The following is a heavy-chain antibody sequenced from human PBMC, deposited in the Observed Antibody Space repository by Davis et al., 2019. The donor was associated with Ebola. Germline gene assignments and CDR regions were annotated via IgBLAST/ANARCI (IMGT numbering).Heavy chain of an antibody. V-gene: IGHV3-30*03. J-gene: IGHJ4*02. CDR1: GFTFSSYG. D-gene: IGHD5-12*01. CDR2: ISYDGSNK. Sequence: GESLKISCAASGFTFSSYGMHWVRQAPGKGLEWVAVISYDGSNKYYADSVKGRFTISRDNSKNTLYLQMNSLRAEDTAVYYCARDQGYRGLDYWGQGTLVTVSS. CDR3: ARDQGYRGLDY.